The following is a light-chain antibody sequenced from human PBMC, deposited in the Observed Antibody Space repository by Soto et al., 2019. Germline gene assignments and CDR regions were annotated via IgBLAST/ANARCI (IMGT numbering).Light chain of an antibody. CDR1: QSISSW. CDR3: QHYNSYSEA. Sequence: IRIYQSPSAVSASVGDRVTITCRASQSISSWLAWFQQKPGKAPKLLMYDASSLESGVPSRFSGSGSGTEFTLTISSLQPDDFATYYCQHYNSYSEAFGQGTKVDIK. CDR2: DAS. J-gene: IGKJ1*01. V-gene: IGKV1-5*01.